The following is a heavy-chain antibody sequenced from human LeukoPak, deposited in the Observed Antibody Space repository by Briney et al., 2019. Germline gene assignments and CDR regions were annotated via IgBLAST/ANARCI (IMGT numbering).Heavy chain of an antibody. V-gene: IGHV4-4*07. CDR2: IYTSGST. CDR1: GGSISSYY. CDR3: ARGGADSITSPIDY. D-gene: IGHD2-2*01. Sequence: PSETLSLTCTVSGGSISSYYWSWIRQPAGKGLEWIGRIYTSGSTNYNPSLKSRVTMSVDTSKNQFSLKLSSVTAADTAVYYCARGGADSITSPIDYWGQGTLVTVS. J-gene: IGHJ4*02.